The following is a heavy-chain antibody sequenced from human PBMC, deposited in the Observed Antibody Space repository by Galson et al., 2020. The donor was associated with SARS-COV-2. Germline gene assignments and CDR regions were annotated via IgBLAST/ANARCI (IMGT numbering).Heavy chain of an antibody. V-gene: IGHV1-2*02. CDR3: GRVPLFYYGSGSYSDY. J-gene: IGHJ4*02. CDR2: VNPISGGT. Sequence: ASVKVSCKASGYRFTDFYIHWVRQAPGQGLEWMGWVNPISGGTNYAQKFQGRVTMTRDTSITTAYMDLSRLTSDDTAVYYCGRVPLFYYGSGSYSDYWGQGTLGT. CDR1: GYRFTDFY. D-gene: IGHD3-10*01.